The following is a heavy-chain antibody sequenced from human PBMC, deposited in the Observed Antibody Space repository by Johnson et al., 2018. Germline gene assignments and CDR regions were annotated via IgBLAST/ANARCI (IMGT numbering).Heavy chain of an antibody. CDR3: ARNIVVVPAATYYYGMDV. Sequence: QVQLVESGGGVVQPGRSLRLSCAASGFTFSSYGMHWVRQAPGKGLEWVAVIWYDGSNKYYAASVKGRFTISRDNSKNTLYLQMNSLRAEGTAVYYCARNIVVVPAATYYYGMDVWGQGTTVTVSS. J-gene: IGHJ6*02. V-gene: IGHV3-33*01. D-gene: IGHD2-2*01. CDR1: GFTFSSYG. CDR2: IWYDGSNK.